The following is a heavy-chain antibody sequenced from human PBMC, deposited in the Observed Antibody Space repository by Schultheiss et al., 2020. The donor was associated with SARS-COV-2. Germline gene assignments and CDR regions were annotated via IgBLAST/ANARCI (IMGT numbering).Heavy chain of an antibody. V-gene: IGHV3-64*01. Sequence: GGSLRLSCAASGFTFSSYAMHWVRQAPGKGLEYVSAISSNGGSTYYANSVKGRFTISRDNSKNTLYLQMNSLRAEDTAVYYCARDLFTYCGGDCYPDYWGQGTLVTVSS. CDR1: GFTFSSYA. CDR3: ARDLFTYCGGDCYPDY. D-gene: IGHD2-21*01. J-gene: IGHJ4*02. CDR2: ISSNGGST.